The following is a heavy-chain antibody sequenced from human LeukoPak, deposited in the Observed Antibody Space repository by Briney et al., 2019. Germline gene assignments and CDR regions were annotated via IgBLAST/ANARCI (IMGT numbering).Heavy chain of an antibody. J-gene: IGHJ4*02. CDR2: IWYYGNNK. Sequence: VAVIWYYGNNKYYADSVKGRVTISRDNSKNTVYLQMNSLRAEDTAVYYCARDVKAYFDYWGRGILVTVPS. CDR3: ARDVKAYFDY. V-gene: IGHV3-33*01.